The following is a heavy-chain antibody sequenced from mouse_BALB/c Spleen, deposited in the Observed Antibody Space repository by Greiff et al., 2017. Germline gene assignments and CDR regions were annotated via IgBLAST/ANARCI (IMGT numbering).Heavy chain of an antibody. CDR3: ARKPPTGATDYYAMDY. CDR2: INPSSGYT. CDR1: GYTFTSYT. J-gene: IGHJ4*01. Sequence: QVQLKESGAELARPGASVKMSCKASGYTFTSYTMHWVKQRPGQGLEWIGYINPSSGYTNYNQKFKDKATLTADKSSSTAYMQLSSLTSEDSAVYYCARKPPTGATDYYAMDYWGQGTSVTVSS. V-gene: IGHV1-4*01. D-gene: IGHD3-1*01.